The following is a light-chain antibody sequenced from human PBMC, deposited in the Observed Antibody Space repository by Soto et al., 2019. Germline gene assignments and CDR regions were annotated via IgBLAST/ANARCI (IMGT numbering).Light chain of an antibody. CDR2: DVN. V-gene: IGLV2-14*01. CDR3: SSYSSTTTLV. J-gene: IGLJ3*02. Sequence: QSVLTQPASVSGSPGQSITISCTGTSSDVGGYNYVSWYQQRPGKAPKLMIYDVNNRPSGVSNRFSASKSGNTASLTISGLQAKDEADYYCSSYSSTTTLVFGGGTKLTVL. CDR1: SSDVGGYNY.